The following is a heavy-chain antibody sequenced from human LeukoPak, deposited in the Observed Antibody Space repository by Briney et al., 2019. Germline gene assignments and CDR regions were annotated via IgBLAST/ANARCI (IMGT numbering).Heavy chain of an antibody. V-gene: IGHV3-30*02. CDR3: ARPLTSSMVRGTDAFDI. D-gene: IGHD3-10*01. CDR1: GFTFSSYG. J-gene: IGHJ3*02. Sequence: GGSLRLSCAASGFTFSSYGMHWVRQAPGKGLEWVAFIRYDGSNKYYADSVKGRFTISRDNSKNTLYLQMNSLRAEDTAVYYCARPLTSSMVRGTDAFDIWGQGTMVTVSS. CDR2: IRYDGSNK.